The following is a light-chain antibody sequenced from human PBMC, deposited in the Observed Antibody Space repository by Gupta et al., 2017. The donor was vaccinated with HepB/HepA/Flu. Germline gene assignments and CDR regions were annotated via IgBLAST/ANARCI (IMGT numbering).Light chain of an antibody. J-gene: IGLJ2*01. CDR3: SSFTYTTTLVV. CDR1: TNDVGGYNY. CDR2: DVS. Sequence: QSALTQPASVSGSPGQSITISCTATTNDVGGYNYVSWYQQNPGKAPKLLIYDVSNQPSGVSNRFSGSKSGNTASLTISGLQAEDEADYYCSSFTYTTTLVVFGGGTKVTVL. V-gene: IGLV2-14*01.